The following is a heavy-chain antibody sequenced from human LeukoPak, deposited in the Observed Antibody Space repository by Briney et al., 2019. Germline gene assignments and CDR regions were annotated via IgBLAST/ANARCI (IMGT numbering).Heavy chain of an antibody. V-gene: IGHV3-23*01. CDR2: ISGSGGST. CDR3: AKTHGGATYAFDI. D-gene: IGHD1-26*01. CDR1: GFTFSSHA. Sequence: GGSLRLSCAASGFTFSSHAMSWVRQAPGKGLEWVSAISGSGGSTYYADSVKGRFTISRDNSKNTLYLQMNSLRAEDTAVYYCAKTHGGATYAFDIWGQGTMVTVSS. J-gene: IGHJ3*02.